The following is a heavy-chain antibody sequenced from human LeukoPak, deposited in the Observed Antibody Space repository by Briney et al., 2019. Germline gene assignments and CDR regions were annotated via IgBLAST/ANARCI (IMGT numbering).Heavy chain of an antibody. D-gene: IGHD3-22*01. J-gene: IGHJ4*02. CDR3: AKGLYYYDSSGYYVFDY. V-gene: IGHV3-30-3*01. CDR2: ISYDGSNK. CDR1: GFTFSSYA. Sequence: GGSLRLSCAASGFTFSSYAMHWVRQAPGKGLEWVAVISYDGSNKYYADSVKGRFTISRDNSENTLYLQMNSLRAEDTAVYYCAKGLYYYDSSGYYVFDYWGQGTLVTVSS.